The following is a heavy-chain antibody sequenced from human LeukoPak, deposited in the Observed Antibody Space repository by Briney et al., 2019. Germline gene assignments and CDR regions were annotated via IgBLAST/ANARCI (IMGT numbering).Heavy chain of an antibody. D-gene: IGHD3-10*01. V-gene: IGHV4-31*03. CDR3: ARGRNHHHYGSGIYWFDP. Sequence: SETLSLTCTVSSGSISSGGYYWSWIRQHPGKGLEWIGYIYYSGSTYYNPSLKSRVTISVDTSKNQFSLKLSSVTAADTAVYYCARGRNHHHYGSGIYWFDPWGQGTLVTVSS. CDR1: SGSISSGGYY. J-gene: IGHJ5*02. CDR2: IYYSGST.